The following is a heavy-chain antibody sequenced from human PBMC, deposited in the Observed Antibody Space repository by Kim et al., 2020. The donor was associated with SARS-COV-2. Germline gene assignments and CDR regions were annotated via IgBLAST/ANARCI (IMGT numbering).Heavy chain of an antibody. V-gene: IGHV1-2*04. J-gene: IGHJ6*02. Sequence: ASVKVSCKASGYTFTGYYMHWVRQAPGQGLEWMGWINPNSGGTNYAQKFRGWVTMTRDTSISTAYMELSRLRSDDTAVYYCARGGSTMVRGVTYGMDVWGQGTTVTVSS. CDR3: ARGGSTMVRGVTYGMDV. CDR1: GYTFTGYY. D-gene: IGHD3-10*01. CDR2: INPNSGGT.